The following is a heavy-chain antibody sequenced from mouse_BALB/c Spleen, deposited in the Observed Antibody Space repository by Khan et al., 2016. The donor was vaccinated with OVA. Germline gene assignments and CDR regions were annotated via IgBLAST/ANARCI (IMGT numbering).Heavy chain of an antibody. J-gene: IGHJ3*01. CDR1: GYTFTTYT. CDR3: AREGAYYRAVGWFAY. V-gene: IGHV1-4*01. D-gene: IGHD2-14*01. Sequence: VQLQQSETELARPGASVKMSCKASGYTFTTYTIHWVKQRPGQGLEWIGYIIPTNDYTNYNQKFKDRATLTADKSSSTAYMQLSSLTSEDSALYYCAREGAYYRAVGWFAYWGQGTLVTVSA. CDR2: IIPTNDYT.